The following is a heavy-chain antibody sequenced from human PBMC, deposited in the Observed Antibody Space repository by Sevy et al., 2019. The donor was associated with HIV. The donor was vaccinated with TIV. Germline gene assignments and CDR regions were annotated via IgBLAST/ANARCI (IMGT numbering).Heavy chain of an antibody. CDR3: ARGLQLWLGHIDY. Sequence: SETLSLTCAVSGAAVSGYFWSWVRQPPGKGLEWLGYIYDGGTTNSNPFLDSRLTISVDTSKNQFSLKLGSVTAAYTAVYYCARGLQLWLGHIDYWGQGTLVTVSS. J-gene: IGHJ4*02. CDR2: IYDGGTT. D-gene: IGHD5-18*01. V-gene: IGHV4-59*02. CDR1: GAAVSGYF.